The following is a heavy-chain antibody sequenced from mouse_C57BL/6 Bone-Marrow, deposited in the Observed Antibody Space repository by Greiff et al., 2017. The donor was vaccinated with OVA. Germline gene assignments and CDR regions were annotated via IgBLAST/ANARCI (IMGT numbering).Heavy chain of an antibody. CDR2: IDPSDSYT. CDR1: GYTFTSYW. J-gene: IGHJ3*01. Sequence: QVQLQQPGAELVKPGASVKLSCKASGYTFTSYWMQWVKQRPGQGLEWIGEIDPSDSYTNYNQKFKGKATLTVDKSSSTAYMQLSSLTSEDSAVYYCAIPSAFYYYGSGFAYWGQGTLVTVSA. V-gene: IGHV1-50*01. CDR3: AIPSAFYYYGSGFAY. D-gene: IGHD1-1*01.